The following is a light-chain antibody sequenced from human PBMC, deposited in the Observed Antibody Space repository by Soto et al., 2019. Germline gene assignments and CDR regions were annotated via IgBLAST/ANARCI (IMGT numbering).Light chain of an antibody. J-gene: IGLJ2*01. V-gene: IGLV1-40*01. Sequence: QSVLTQPPSVSGAPGQRVTISCTGNRSNIGAGFDVHWYQQLPGTAPKLLIYANNNRPSGVPDRFSGSKSGTSASLAITGLQADDEADYYCQSYDSSLSGVFGGGTKLTVL. CDR2: ANN. CDR1: RSNIGAGFD. CDR3: QSYDSSLSGV.